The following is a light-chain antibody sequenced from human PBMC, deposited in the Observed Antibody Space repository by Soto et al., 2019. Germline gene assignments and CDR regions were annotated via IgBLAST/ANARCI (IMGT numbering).Light chain of an antibody. V-gene: IGKV1-5*03. CDR2: KAS. CDR1: QGISSW. J-gene: IGKJ1*01. CDR3: HQYTT. Sequence: DMQITQSPSSLSASVGDRVTITCRGSQGISSWLAWYQQKPGKAPRLLIYKASSLASGVPSRFSGSGSGTEFTLTISSLQPHDFATYCCHQYTTSGQGTKLDIK.